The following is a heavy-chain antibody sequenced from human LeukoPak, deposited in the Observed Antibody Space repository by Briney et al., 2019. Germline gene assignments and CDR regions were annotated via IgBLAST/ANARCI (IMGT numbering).Heavy chain of an antibody. CDR1: GFTFSSYT. V-gene: IGHV3-23*01. Sequence: PGGSLRLSCAASGFTFSSYTMSWVRQAPGKGLEWVSTITTSDGNTYYADSVKGRFTVSRDNSKNTLFLQMNSLRAEDTAVYYCVKNDGWFHLAQWGQGTLVTVSS. CDR2: ITTSDGNT. J-gene: IGHJ4*02. D-gene: IGHD6-19*01. CDR3: VKNDGWFHLAQ.